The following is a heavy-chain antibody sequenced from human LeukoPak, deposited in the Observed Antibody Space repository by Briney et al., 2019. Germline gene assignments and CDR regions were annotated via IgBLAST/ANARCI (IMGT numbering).Heavy chain of an antibody. CDR2: INHSEST. V-gene: IGHV4-34*01. Sequence: KPSETLSLTCAVYGGFFSGYSWSWIRQPPGKGLEWMGEINHSESTNYNPSLKSRVTISVDTSNNQFSLKLSSVTAADTAVYYCARAPSHYGVDVWGQGTTVTVSS. J-gene: IGHJ6*02. CDR1: GGFFSGYS. CDR3: ARAPSHYGVDV.